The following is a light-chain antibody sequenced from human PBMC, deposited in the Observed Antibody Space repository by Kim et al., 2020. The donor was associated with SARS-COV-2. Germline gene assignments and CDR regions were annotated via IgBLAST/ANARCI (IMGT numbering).Light chain of an antibody. J-gene: IGLJ3*02. CDR3: NSRDSSGNLWV. V-gene: IGLV3-19*01. Sequence: ALDPTVRITCQGDSLRSYYASWYQQKPGQAPVLVIYGKNNRPSGIPDRFSGSSSGNTASLTITGAQAEDEADYYCNSRDSSGNLWVFGGGTQLTVL. CDR2: GKN. CDR1: SLRSYY.